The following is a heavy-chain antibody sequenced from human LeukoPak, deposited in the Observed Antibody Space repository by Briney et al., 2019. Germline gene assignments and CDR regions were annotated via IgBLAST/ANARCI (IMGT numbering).Heavy chain of an antibody. V-gene: IGHV3-48*03. CDR3: VRDGQFDY. CDR1: GFIFTNYE. J-gene: IGHJ4*02. Sequence: PGGSLRLSRVDSGFIFTNYEMNWVRQAPGKGLEWLSYILSTSATFYADSVKGRFTITRDNAENSVYLHMNSLRAEDTGVYYCVRDGQFDYWGQGTLVTVSS. CDR2: ILSTSAT.